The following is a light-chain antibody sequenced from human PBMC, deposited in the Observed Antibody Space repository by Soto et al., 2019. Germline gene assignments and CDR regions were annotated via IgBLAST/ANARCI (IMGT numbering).Light chain of an antibody. Sequence: QSVLTQPPSVSGAPGQRVTISRTGSSSNIGAGYDVHWYQQFPGTAPKLLIFGNSDRPSGVPDRFSGSKSGTSASLAITGLQAEDEADYFCQSYDSSLSTYVFGTGTKVTVL. CDR1: SSNIGAGYD. CDR3: QSYDSSLSTYV. V-gene: IGLV1-40*01. J-gene: IGLJ1*01. CDR2: GNS.